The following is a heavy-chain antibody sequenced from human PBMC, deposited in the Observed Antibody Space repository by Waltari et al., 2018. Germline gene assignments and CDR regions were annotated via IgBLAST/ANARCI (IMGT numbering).Heavy chain of an antibody. J-gene: IGHJ3*02. V-gene: IGHV3-21*01. D-gene: IGHD5-12*01. CDR2: ISSSSSYI. CDR1: GFTFSSYS. Sequence: EVQLVESGGGLVKPGGSLRLSCAASGFTFSSYSMNWVRQAPGKGLEWVSSISSSSSYIYYADSVKGRFTISRDNAKNSLYLQMNSLRAEDTAVYYCARPHSGYDAYDAFDIWGQGIMVTVSS. CDR3: ARPHSGYDAYDAFDI.